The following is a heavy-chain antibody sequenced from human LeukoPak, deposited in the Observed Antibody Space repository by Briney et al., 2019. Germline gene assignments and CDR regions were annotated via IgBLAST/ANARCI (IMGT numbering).Heavy chain of an antibody. CDR2: IRYDGSNK. D-gene: IGHD3-3*01. CDR1: GFTFSSYG. CDR3: AKDPATPDFWSGYYPDGWFDP. Sequence: PGGSLRLSCAASGFTFSSYGMHLVRQAPGKGLEWVAFIRYDGSNKYYADSVKGRFTISRDNSKNTLYLQMNSLRAEDTAVYYCAKDPATPDFWSGYYPDGWFDPWGQGTLVTVSS. V-gene: IGHV3-30*02. J-gene: IGHJ5*02.